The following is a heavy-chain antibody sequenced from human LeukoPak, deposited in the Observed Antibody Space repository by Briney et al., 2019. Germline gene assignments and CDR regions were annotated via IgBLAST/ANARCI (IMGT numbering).Heavy chain of an antibody. J-gene: IGHJ3*02. Sequence: SQTLSLTCTVSGDSISSGDYYWSWIRQPAGKGLEWIGRISSSGSTNYNPSLKSRVTISVDTSKNQFSLKLTSVIAADTAVFYCARGSDFGGRAFDIWGQGTMVTVSS. CDR1: GDSISSGDYY. V-gene: IGHV4-61*02. D-gene: IGHD4-23*01. CDR3: ARGSDFGGRAFDI. CDR2: ISSSGST.